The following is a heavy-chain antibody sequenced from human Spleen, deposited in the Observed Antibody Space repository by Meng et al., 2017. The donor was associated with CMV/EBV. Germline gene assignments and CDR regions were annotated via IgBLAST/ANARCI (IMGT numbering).Heavy chain of an antibody. CDR3: ARSDIVVVPDPFDY. D-gene: IGHD2-2*01. CDR1: GYTFTDYY. CDR2: INPDTGAT. Sequence: ASVKVSCKASGYTFTDYYMHWVRQAPGQGLEWMGGINPDTGATDYSQKFQGRVTLTRDTSITTGYMELRSLRSDDTAVYYCARSDIVVVPDPFDYWGQGTLVTVS. V-gene: IGHV1-2*02. J-gene: IGHJ4*02.